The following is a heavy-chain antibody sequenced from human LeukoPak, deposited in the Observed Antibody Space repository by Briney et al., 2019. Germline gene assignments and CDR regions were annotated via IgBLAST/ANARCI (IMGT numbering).Heavy chain of an antibody. CDR3: ARIAVAGTGSFDY. CDR1: GGTFSSYA. CDR2: IIPIFGTA. J-gene: IGHJ4*02. D-gene: IGHD6-19*01. Sequence: GASVTVSCKASGGTFSSYAISWVRQAPGQGLEWMGGIIPIFGTANYAQKFQGRVTITADESTSTAYMELSSLRSEDTAVYYCARIAVAGTGSFDYWGQGTLVTVSS. V-gene: IGHV1-69*13.